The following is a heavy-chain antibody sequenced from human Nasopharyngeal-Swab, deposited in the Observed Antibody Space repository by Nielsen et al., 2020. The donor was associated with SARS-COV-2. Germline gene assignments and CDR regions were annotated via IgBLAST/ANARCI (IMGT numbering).Heavy chain of an antibody. Sequence: GESLKISCAASGFTFSSYAMSWVRQAPGKGLEWVSAISGSGGSTYYADSVKGRFTISRDNSKNTLYLQMNSLRAEDTAVYYCARDWAVTAHFDYWGQGTLVTVSS. J-gene: IGHJ4*02. CDR1: GFTFSSYA. CDR2: ISGSGGST. V-gene: IGHV3-23*01. CDR3: ARDWAVTAHFDY. D-gene: IGHD2-21*02.